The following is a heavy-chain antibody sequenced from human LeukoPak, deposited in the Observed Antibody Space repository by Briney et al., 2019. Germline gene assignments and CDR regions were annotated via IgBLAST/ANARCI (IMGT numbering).Heavy chain of an antibody. D-gene: IGHD3-22*01. CDR1: GGSISSYY. CDR2: IYYSGST. CDR3: ARHGRDYYDSSGYYTVGLFDY. Sequence: SETLSLTCTVSGGSISSYYWSWVRHPPGKGLEWIGYIYYSGSTNYNPSLKSRVTISVDTSKNQFPLKLSSVTAADTAVYYCARHGRDYYDSSGYYTVGLFDYWGQGTLVTVSS. V-gene: IGHV4-59*08. J-gene: IGHJ4*02.